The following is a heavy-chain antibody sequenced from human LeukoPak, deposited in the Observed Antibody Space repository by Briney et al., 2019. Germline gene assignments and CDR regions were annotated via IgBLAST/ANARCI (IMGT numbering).Heavy chain of an antibody. CDR1: GGSISSGGYS. V-gene: IGHV4-31*03. D-gene: IGHD3-22*01. J-gene: IGHJ4*02. Sequence: SETLSLTCTVSGGSISSGGYSWSWIRQHPGKGLEWIGYIYYSGSTYYNPSLKSRVTISVDTSKNQFSLKLSSVTAADTAVYYCARGRETYYYDSSGYYYSAYYFDYWGQGTLVTVSS. CDR2: IYYSGST. CDR3: ARGRETYYYDSSGYYYSAYYFDY.